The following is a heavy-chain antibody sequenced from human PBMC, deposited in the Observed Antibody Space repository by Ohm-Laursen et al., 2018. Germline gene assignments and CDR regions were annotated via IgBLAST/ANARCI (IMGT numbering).Heavy chain of an antibody. V-gene: IGHV3-7*01. CDR3: ARGSEGSFPAY. Sequence: SLRLSCAASGFIFDDYAMRWVRHAPGKGLEWVANINKNESDKYYKDSVTGRFTISKNNAKKSLYLQMHTLKFEDTAVYYCARGSEGSFPAYWGQGTLVTVSS. CDR1: GFIFDDYA. J-gene: IGHJ4*02. CDR2: INKNESDK.